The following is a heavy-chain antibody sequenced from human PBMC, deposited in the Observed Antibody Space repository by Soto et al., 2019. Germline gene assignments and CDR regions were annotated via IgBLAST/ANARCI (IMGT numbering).Heavy chain of an antibody. V-gene: IGHV3-30*18. CDR1: GFTFSSYG. Sequence: GGSLRLSCAASGFTFSSYGMHWVRQAPGKGLEWVAVISYDGSNKYYADSVKGRFTISRDNSKNTLYLQMNSLRAEGTAVYYCAKDRAWFGELFTLEEFDPWGQGTLVTVSS. CDR2: ISYDGSNK. D-gene: IGHD3-10*01. J-gene: IGHJ5*02. CDR3: AKDRAWFGELFTLEEFDP.